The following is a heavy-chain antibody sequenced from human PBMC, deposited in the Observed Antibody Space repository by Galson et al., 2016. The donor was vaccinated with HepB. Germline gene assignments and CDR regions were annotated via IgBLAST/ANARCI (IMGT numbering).Heavy chain of an antibody. D-gene: IGHD6-6*01. CDR2: IYLSGNT. V-gene: IGHV4-30-2*01. Sequence: TLSLTCTVSAGAISSTGYSWSWIRQPPGKGLEWIGYIYLSGNTFYHPSLQSRVTISLDRSKDQFSLNLSSVTAADTAVYFCARGPPPVASRPVYFYYRGQGMLVTVSS. CDR3: ARGPPPVASRPVYFYY. CDR1: AGAISSTGYS. J-gene: IGHJ4*02.